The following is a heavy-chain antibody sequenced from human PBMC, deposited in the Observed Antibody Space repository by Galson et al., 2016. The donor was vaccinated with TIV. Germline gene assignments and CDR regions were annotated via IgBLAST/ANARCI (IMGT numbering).Heavy chain of an antibody. CDR1: GFSSSTSW. CDR3: ARGSGWTRDY. CDR2: IKEDGSEK. V-gene: IGHV3-7*04. J-gene: IGHJ4*02. D-gene: IGHD6-19*01. Sequence: SLRLSCAASGFSSSTSWINWVRQAPGKGLEWLAMIKEDGSEKDYVDSVKGRFTISRDAASDSVYLQMNSLRAEDTAVYYCARGSGWTRDYWGQGTLVTVSS.